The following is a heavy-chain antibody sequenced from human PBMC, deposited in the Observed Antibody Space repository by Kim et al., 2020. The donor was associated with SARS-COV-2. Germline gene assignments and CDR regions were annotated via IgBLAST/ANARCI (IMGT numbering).Heavy chain of an antibody. V-gene: IGHV1-69*04. Sequence: SVKVSCKASGGTFSSYAISWVRQAPGQGLEWMGRIIPILGIANYAQKFQGRVTITADKSTSTAYMELSSLRSEDTAVDYCARDPRGYDFWSGYLFDYWGQGTLVTVSS. CDR1: GGTFSSYA. D-gene: IGHD3-3*01. CDR3: ARDPRGYDFWSGYLFDY. CDR2: IIPILGIA. J-gene: IGHJ4*02.